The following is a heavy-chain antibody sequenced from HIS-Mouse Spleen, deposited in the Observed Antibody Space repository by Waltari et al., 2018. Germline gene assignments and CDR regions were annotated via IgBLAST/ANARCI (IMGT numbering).Heavy chain of an antibody. CDR2: ISYDGSNK. V-gene: IGHV3-30*18. Sequence: QVQLVESGGGVVQPGRSLRLSCAASGFTFSSYAMHWVRQAPGKGLEWVAVISYDGSNKYYADSVKGRFTMSRENSKNRLYLQMNSLRAEDTAVYYCAKDKHHAFDYWGQGTLVTVSS. CDR1: GFTFSSYA. J-gene: IGHJ4*02. CDR3: AKDKHHAFDY.